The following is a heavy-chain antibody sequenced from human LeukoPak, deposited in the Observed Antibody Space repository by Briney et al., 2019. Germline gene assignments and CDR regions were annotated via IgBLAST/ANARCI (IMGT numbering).Heavy chain of an antibody. J-gene: IGHJ3*02. CDR3: ARKNALDI. CDR1: GGSISSYY. Sequence: SETLSLTCTVSGGSISSYYWTWIRQPPGRGLEWIGYIYYTGSTNYNPSLKSRVTISLDASNNQSSLKLSSVTAADTAVYYCARKNALDIWGQGTMVTVSS. V-gene: IGHV4-59*01. CDR2: IYYTGST.